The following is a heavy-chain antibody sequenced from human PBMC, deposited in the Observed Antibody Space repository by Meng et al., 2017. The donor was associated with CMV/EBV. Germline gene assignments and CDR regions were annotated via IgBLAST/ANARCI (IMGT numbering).Heavy chain of an antibody. D-gene: IGHD2-2*02. CDR2: TYYRSKWYN. CDR3: ARYNIVVVPAAIRNYYYYGMDV. J-gene: IGHJ6*02. V-gene: IGHV6-1*01. CDR1: GDSVSSNSAA. Sequence: SQTLSLTCAISGDSVSSNSAAWNWIRQSPSRGLEWLGRTYYRSKWYNDYAVSVKSRITINPDTSKNQFSLQLNSVTPEDTAVYYCARYNIVVVPAAIRNYYYYGMDVWGQGTTVTVSS.